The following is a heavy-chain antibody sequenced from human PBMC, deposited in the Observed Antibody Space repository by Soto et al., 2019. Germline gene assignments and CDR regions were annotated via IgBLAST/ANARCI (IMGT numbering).Heavy chain of an antibody. Sequence: QVQLQESGPGLVKPSETLSLTCTVSGGSVSSGSYYWSWIRQPPGKGLEWIGYIYYSGSTNYNPSFTSRVTISVDTSKNQFSLKLSSVTAADTAVYYCARGIEGWYQGRYYYGMDVWDQGTTVTVSS. CDR2: IYYSGST. J-gene: IGHJ6*02. CDR1: GGSVSSGSYY. V-gene: IGHV4-61*01. CDR3: ARGIEGWYQGRYYYGMDV. D-gene: IGHD6-19*01.